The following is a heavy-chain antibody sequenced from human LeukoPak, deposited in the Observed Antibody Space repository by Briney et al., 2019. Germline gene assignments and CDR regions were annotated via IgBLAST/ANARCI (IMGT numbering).Heavy chain of an antibody. V-gene: IGHV3-48*03. CDR1: GFTFSSYE. CDR3: ARDQMYYYDSSAYPDAFDI. D-gene: IGHD3-22*01. CDR2: ISGSGSTI. Sequence: GGSLRLSCAASGFTFSSYEMNWVREAPGKGLEWVSYISGSGSTIYYADSVQGRFTISRDNAKNSLSLQMNSLRAEDTAVYFCARDQMYYYDSSAYPDAFDIWGQGTMVTVSS. J-gene: IGHJ3*02.